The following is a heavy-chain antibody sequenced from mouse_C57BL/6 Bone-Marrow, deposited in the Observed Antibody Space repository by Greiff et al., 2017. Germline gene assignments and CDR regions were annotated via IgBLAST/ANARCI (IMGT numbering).Heavy chain of an antibody. CDR3: AMCQSYNWGAY. D-gene: IGHD4-1*01. CDR2: ILPGSGST. Sequence: QVQLQQSGAELMKPGASVKLSCKATGYTFTGYWIGWVKQRPGHGLGWIGEILPGSGSTYYNEKFKGKATFTADTSSNTAYMQLSSLPTEDSAIYDFAMCQSYNWGAYWGQGTLVTVSA. CDR1: GYTFTGYW. J-gene: IGHJ3*01. V-gene: IGHV1-9*01.